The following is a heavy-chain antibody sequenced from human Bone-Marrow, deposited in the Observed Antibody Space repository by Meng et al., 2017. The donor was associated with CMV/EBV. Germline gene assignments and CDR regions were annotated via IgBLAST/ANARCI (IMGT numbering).Heavy chain of an antibody. D-gene: IGHD3-16*01. CDR2: INPSGGST. CDR3: ASNVLGSYGMDV. Sequence: ASVKVSCKASGYTFTSYYMHWVRQAPGQGLEWMGIINPSGGSTSYAQKFQDRVTMTRDTSTSTVYMELSSLRSEDTAVYYCASNVLGSYGMDVWGQGTTVTVSS. J-gene: IGHJ6*02. CDR1: GYTFTSYY. V-gene: IGHV1-46*01.